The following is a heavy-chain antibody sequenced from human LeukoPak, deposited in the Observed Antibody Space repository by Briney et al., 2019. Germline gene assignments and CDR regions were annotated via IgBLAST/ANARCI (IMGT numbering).Heavy chain of an antibody. CDR2: IYYSGST. V-gene: IGHV4-39*01. D-gene: IGHD1-26*01. CDR3: ARIDSGSYFGERKNWFDP. J-gene: IGHJ5*02. Sequence: NASETLSLACTVSGGSISSSSYYWGWIRQPPGKGLEWIGSIYYSGSTYYNPSLKSRVTISVDTSKNQFSLKLSSVTAADTAVYYCARIDSGSYFGERKNWFDPWGQGTLVTVSS. CDR1: GGSISSSSYY.